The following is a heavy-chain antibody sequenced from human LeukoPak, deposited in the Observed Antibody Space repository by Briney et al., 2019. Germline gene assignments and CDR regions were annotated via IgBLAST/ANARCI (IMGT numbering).Heavy chain of an antibody. CDR1: GGSISSGGYY. J-gene: IGHJ5*02. D-gene: IGHD2-15*01. Sequence: PSETLSLTCTVSGGSISSGGYYWSWIRQHPGTGLEWIGYIYYGGSTYYNPSLKSRVTISVDTSKNQFSLKLSSVTAADTAVYYCARVGGQGSRGFDPWGQGTLVTVSS. CDR3: ARVGGQGSRGFDP. V-gene: IGHV4-31*03. CDR2: IYYGGST.